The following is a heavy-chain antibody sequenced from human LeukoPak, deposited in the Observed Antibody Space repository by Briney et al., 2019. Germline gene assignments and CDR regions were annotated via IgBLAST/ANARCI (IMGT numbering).Heavy chain of an antibody. V-gene: IGHV3-66*01. Sequence: GGSLRLSCAASGLTVSSNYMSWVRQAPGKGLEWVSVIYSGDSTYYADSVTGRFTISRDKSKNTLYLQMNSLRVEDTAVYYCARRAGGLARNNWFDPWGQGTLVTVSS. CDR1: GLTVSSNY. CDR3: ARRAGGLARNNWFDP. CDR2: IYSGDST. J-gene: IGHJ5*02. D-gene: IGHD3-16*01.